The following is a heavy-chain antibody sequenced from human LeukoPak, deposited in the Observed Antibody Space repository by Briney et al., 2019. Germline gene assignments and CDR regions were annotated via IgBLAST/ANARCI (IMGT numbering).Heavy chain of an antibody. CDR3: ARLVTISPYGMDV. CDR2: IYRSGST. D-gene: IGHD3-3*01. CDR1: GGSISSSNW. J-gene: IGHJ6*02. Sequence: PSETLSLTCAVSGGSISSSNWWSWVRQPPGKGLEWIGEIYRSGSTNYNPSLKSRVTISVDKSKNQFSLKLSSVTAADTAVYYCARLVTISPYGMDVWGQGTTVTVSS. V-gene: IGHV4-4*02.